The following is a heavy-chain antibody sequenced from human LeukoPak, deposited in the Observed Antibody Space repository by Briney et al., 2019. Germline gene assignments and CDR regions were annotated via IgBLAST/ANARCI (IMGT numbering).Heavy chain of an antibody. D-gene: IGHD1-14*01. CDR3: ARLRSGGYYYYMDV. CDR2: IYYSGSI. Sequence: SETLSLTCTVSGGSISSYYWSWIRQPPGKGLEWIGYIYYSGSINYNPSLKSRVTISVDTSKNQFSLKLSSVTAADTAVYYCARLRSGGYYYYMDVWGKGTTVTVSS. V-gene: IGHV4-59*01. J-gene: IGHJ6*03. CDR1: GGSISSYY.